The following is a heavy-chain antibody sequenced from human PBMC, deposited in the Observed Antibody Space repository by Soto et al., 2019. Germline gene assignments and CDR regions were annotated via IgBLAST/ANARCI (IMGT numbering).Heavy chain of an antibody. D-gene: IGHD6-19*01. CDR2: ISSSSSSI. CDR3: ARDLAVAPFDY. Sequence: GGSLRLSCAASGFPFSSYAMSWVRQAPGKGLEWVSAISSSSSSIYYADSVKGRFTISRDNAKNSLYLQMNSLRAEDTAVYYCARDLAVAPFDYWGQGTLVNVSS. V-gene: IGHV3-48*01. CDR1: GFPFSSYA. J-gene: IGHJ4*02.